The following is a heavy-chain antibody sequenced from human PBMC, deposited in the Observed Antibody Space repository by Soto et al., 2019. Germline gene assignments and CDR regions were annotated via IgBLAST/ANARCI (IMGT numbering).Heavy chain of an antibody. CDR2: ISYDGSNK. D-gene: IGHD5-12*01. V-gene: IGHV3-30*03. CDR1: GFTFSSYG. CDR3: ARLFEGRDGYKLLDY. Sequence: GGSLRLSCAASGFTFSSYGMHWVRQAPGKGLEWVAVISYDGSNKYYADSVKGRFTISRDNSKNTLYLQMNSLRAGDTAVYYCARLFEGRDGYKLLDYWGQGTLVTGSS. J-gene: IGHJ4*02.